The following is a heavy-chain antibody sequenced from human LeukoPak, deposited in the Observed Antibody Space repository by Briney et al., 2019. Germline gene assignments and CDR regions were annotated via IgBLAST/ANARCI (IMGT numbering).Heavy chain of an antibody. CDR2: TYYRSKWYN. CDR1: GDSVSSNSAA. Sequence: SQTLSLTCAISGDSVSSNSAAWNWIRQSPSRGLEWLGRTYYRSKWYNDYAVSVKSRITINPDTSKNQFSLQLNSVTPEDTAVYYCERDVDFWSGYSYYFDYWGQGTLVTVSS. D-gene: IGHD3-3*01. V-gene: IGHV6-1*01. CDR3: ERDVDFWSGYSYYFDY. J-gene: IGHJ4*02.